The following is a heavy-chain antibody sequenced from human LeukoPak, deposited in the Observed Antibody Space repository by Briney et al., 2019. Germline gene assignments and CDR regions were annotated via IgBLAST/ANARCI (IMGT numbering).Heavy chain of an antibody. D-gene: IGHD6-25*01. CDR2: ISGSGGST. CDR3: AKSRHRIAAIGGYYFDY. Sequence: GGSLRLSCAASGFTFSSYAMSWVRQAPGKGLEWVSAISGSGGSTYYADSVKGRFTISRDNSKNTLYLQMNSLRAEDTAVYYCAKSRHRIAAIGGYYFDYWGQGTLVTVSS. CDR1: GFTFSSYA. V-gene: IGHV3-23*01. J-gene: IGHJ4*02.